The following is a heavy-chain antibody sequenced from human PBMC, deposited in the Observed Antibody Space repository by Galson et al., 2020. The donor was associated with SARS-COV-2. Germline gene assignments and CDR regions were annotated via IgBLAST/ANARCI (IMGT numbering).Heavy chain of an antibody. V-gene: IGHV4-59*11. D-gene: IGHD6-6*01. CDR2: VYYNGNT. CDR1: GGSITRPY. Sequence: SETLSLTCTVSGGSITRPYWSWIRQSPGKGLEWIGYVYYNGNTKSNPSVKGRVTISLDTSKTQFSLNLSSVTAADTAVYYCVRGRDIASRPLDYWGQGILVTVSS. CDR3: VRGRDIASRPLDY. J-gene: IGHJ4*02.